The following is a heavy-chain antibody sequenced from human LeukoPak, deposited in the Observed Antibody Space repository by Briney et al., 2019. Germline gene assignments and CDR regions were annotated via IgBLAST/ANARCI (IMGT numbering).Heavy chain of an antibody. CDR1: GGSISSYY. V-gene: IGHV4-4*07. J-gene: IGHJ6*03. Sequence: SETLSLTCTVSGGSISSYYWSWIRQPAGKGLEWIGRIYTSGSTNYNPSLKSRVTMSVDTSENQFSLKLSSVTAADTAVYYCARDAMTTVTKDYYYYYMDVWGKGTTVTISS. CDR2: IYTSGST. D-gene: IGHD4-17*01. CDR3: ARDAMTTVTKDYYYYYMDV.